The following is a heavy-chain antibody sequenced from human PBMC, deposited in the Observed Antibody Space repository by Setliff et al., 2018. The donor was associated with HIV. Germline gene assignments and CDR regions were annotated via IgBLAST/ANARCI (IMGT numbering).Heavy chain of an antibody. CDR3: ARRYCSSTSCYTFDP. CDR2: IYPGDSDT. V-gene: IGHV5-51*01. CDR1: GYSFTSYW. J-gene: IGHJ5*02. Sequence: GESLKISCKGSGYSFTSYWIGWVRQMPGKGLEWLGIIYPGDSDTRYSPSFQGQVTISADKSISTAYRQWSSLKASDTAMYYCARRYCSSTSCYTFDPWGQGTLVTVSS. D-gene: IGHD2-2*02.